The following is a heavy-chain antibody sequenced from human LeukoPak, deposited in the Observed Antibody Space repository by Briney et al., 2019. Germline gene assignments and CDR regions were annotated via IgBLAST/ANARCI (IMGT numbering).Heavy chain of an antibody. D-gene: IGHD6-19*01. CDR1: GFTVSSNY. CDR2: IYSGGST. V-gene: IGHV3-53*01. CDR3: ARGWYSSGFDY. J-gene: IGHJ4*02. Sequence: GGSLRLSCAASGFTVSSNYMSWVRQAPGKGLEWVSVIYSGGSTYYADSVKGRFTISRDNSKNTLYLQINSLRAEDTAVYYCARGWYSSGFDYWGQGTLVTVSS.